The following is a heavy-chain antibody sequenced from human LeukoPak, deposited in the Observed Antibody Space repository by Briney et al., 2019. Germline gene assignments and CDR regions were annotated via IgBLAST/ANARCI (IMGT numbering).Heavy chain of an antibody. CDR2: INHSGST. V-gene: IGHV4-34*01. D-gene: IGHD1-14*01. CDR3: ARGSNRAFDY. J-gene: IGHJ4*02. Sequence: SETLSLTCAVYGGSFSGYYWSWIRQPPGKGLEWIGEINHSGSTNYNPSLKSRVTISVDTSKNQFSLKLSSVTAADTAVYYCARGSNRAFDYWGQGTLVTASS. CDR1: GGSFSGYY.